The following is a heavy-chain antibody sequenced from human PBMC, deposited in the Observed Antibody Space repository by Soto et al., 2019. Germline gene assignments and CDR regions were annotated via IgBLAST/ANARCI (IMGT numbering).Heavy chain of an antibody. Sequence: QITLNESGPTQVKPRQTLTLTCTFSGFSLTTSGVGVGWIRQSPGKAPEWLALIYWDDDKGYSPSRKSRLTIRKATSKSRVVLTMAGLDPADTATYYCAHRVLRTVFGLVTTTAIYFDFWGQGTPVAVSS. V-gene: IGHV2-5*02. CDR2: IYWDDDK. J-gene: IGHJ4*02. CDR1: GFSLTTSGVG. D-gene: IGHD3-3*01. CDR3: AHRVLRTVFGLVTTTAIYFDF.